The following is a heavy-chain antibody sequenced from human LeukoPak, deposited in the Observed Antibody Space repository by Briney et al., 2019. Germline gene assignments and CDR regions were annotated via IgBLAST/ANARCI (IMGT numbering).Heavy chain of an antibody. CDR3: AVSDCSGGSCYSLLNAFDI. D-gene: IGHD2-15*01. J-gene: IGHJ3*02. Sequence: SVKVSCKASGGTFSSYAISWVRQAPGQGLEWMGGIIPIFGTADYAQKFQGRVTITADESTSTAYMELSSLRSEDTAVYYCAVSDCSGGSCYSLLNAFDIWGQGTMVTVSS. CDR1: GGTFSSYA. CDR2: IIPIFGTA. V-gene: IGHV1-69*13.